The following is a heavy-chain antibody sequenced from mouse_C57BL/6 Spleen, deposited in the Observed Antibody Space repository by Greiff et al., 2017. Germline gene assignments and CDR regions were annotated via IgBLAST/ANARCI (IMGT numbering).Heavy chain of an antibody. CDR2: IWSGGST. V-gene: IGHV2-2*01. J-gene: IGHJ3*01. CDR3: ARGKSPWFAY. CDR1: GFSLTSYG. Sequence: VKLQESGPGLVQPSQSLSITCTVSGFSLTSYGVHWVRQSPGKGLEWLGVIWSGGSTDYNAAFISRLSISKDNSKSQVFFKMNSLQADDTAIYYCARGKSPWFAYWGQGTLVTVSA.